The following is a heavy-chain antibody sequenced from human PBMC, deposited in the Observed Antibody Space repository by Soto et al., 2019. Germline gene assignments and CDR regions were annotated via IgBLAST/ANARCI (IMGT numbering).Heavy chain of an antibody. Sequence: GGSLRLSCAASGFTFSSYGMHWVRQAPGKGLEWVALISYDGTNKYYADSVEGRFTISRDNFKNTLYLQMNSLRAEDTAVYYCAKERFGHLWLEDYGMDVWGQGTTVTVSS. V-gene: IGHV3-30*18. CDR1: GFTFSSYG. J-gene: IGHJ6*02. D-gene: IGHD5-18*01. CDR2: ISYDGTNK. CDR3: AKERFGHLWLEDYGMDV.